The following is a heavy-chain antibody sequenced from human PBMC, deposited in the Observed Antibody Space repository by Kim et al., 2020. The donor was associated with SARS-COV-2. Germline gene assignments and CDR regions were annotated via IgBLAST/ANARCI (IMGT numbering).Heavy chain of an antibody. J-gene: IGHJ4*02. D-gene: IGHD3-3*01. CDR3: ARGGRREITIFGVVITTPFDH. Sequence: SETLSLTCAVYGGSFSGYYWSWIRQPPGKGLEWIGEINHSGSTNYNPSLKSRVTISVDTSKNQFSLKLSSVTAADTAVYYCARGGRREITIFGVVITTPFDHWGQGTLVTVSS. CDR1: GGSFSGYY. V-gene: IGHV4-34*01. CDR2: INHSGST.